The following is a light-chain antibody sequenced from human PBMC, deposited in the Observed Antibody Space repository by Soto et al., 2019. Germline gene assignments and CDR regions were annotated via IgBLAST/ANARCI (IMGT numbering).Light chain of an antibody. CDR2: DAS. J-gene: IGKJ5*01. CDR1: QTISSGF. CDR3: QQYASSPRT. Sequence: IGVTQSAGIVYLSPGERATLSCRASQTISSGFLAWYQQKVGQAPRLLIYDASNRATGIPDRFSGSGSGTDFSLTISRLEPEDFAVYHCQQYASSPRTFGQGTRLEIK. V-gene: IGKV3-20*01.